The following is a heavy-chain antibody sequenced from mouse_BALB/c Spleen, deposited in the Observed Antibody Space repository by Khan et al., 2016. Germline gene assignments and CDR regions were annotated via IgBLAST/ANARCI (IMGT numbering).Heavy chain of an antibody. V-gene: IGHV10S3*01. CDR1: GFTFNTNA. J-gene: IGHJ4*01. Sequence: EVQLVETGGGLVQPKGSLKLSCAASGFTFNTNAMNWFRQAPGKGLEWFARTRSKSNNYVTYYADSVKDRFTISRDDSQSMLYLQMNNLKTEDTAMYYCVRETRLMTTRGDYWGRGTSVTVSS. CDR3: VRETRLMTTRGDY. CDR2: TRSKSNNYVT. D-gene: IGHD1-1*01.